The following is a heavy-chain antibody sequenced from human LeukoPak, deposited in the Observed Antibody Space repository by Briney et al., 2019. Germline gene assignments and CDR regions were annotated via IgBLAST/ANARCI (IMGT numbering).Heavy chain of an antibody. CDR2: IMQDGNKQ. V-gene: IGHV3-7*01. CDR3: ARPDMAVGGDVLHH. D-gene: IGHD2-21*01. CDR1: GFTFRSYW. Sequence: GGSLRLSCASSGFTFRSYWMTCLRQAPEKRLEWAAKIMQDGNKQQYVDSVKGRFTISRDNARNTLYLQMSSLRPEDTAVYYCARPDMAVGGDVLHHWGQGTLVTVSS. J-gene: IGHJ4*02.